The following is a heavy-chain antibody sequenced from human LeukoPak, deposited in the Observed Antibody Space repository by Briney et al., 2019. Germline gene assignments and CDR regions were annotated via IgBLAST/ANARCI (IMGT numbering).Heavy chain of an antibody. CDR1: GGSFSGYY. CDR3: ARGAHVLRYFDWSAGVTEYFQH. V-gene: IGHV4-34*01. D-gene: IGHD3-9*01. Sequence: PSETLSLTCAVYGGSFSGYYWSWIRQPPGKGLEWIGEINHGGSTNYNPSLKSRVTISVDTSKNQFSLKLSSVTAADTAVYYCARGAHVLRYFDWSAGVTEYFQHWGQGTLVTVSS. CDR2: INHGGST. J-gene: IGHJ1*01.